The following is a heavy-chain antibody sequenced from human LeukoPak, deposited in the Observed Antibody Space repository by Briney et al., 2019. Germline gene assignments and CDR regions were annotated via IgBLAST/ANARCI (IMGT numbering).Heavy chain of an antibody. D-gene: IGHD2-15*01. Sequence: ASVKVSCKASGYTFTGYYMHWVRQAPGQGLEWMGWINPNSGGTNYAQKFQGWVTMTRDTSNSTAYMELSRLRSDDTAVYYCARGSDIVVVVAATPKVGWFDPWGQGTLVTVSS. J-gene: IGHJ5*02. CDR1: GYTFTGYY. V-gene: IGHV1-2*04. CDR3: ARGSDIVVVVAATPKVGWFDP. CDR2: INPNSGGT.